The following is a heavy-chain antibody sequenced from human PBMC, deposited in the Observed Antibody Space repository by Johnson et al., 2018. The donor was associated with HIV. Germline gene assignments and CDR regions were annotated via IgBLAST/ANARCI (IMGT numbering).Heavy chain of an antibody. D-gene: IGHD6-6*01. J-gene: IGHJ3*02. Sequence: QVQLMESGGGLVQPGGSLRVSCAASGFTFSDYYMNWIRQGPGKGLEWVSYISSSGSTIYYADSVKGRFTISRDNSKNTLYLQMGSLRAEDMAVYYCARRKAPYDAFDIWGQGTMVTVSS. V-gene: IGHV3-11*04. CDR2: ISSSGSTI. CDR3: ARRKAPYDAFDI. CDR1: GFTFSDYY.